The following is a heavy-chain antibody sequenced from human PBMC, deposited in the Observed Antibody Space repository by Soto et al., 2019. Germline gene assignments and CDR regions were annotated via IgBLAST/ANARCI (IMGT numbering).Heavy chain of an antibody. CDR3: ARDWTGDTCPCLDV. V-gene: IGHV3-23*01. J-gene: IGHJ6*02. Sequence: EVQLLESGGGLVQPGGSLRLSCAAAGFTFSNYALTWVRQSPGKGLEWVSTFSGSGVSTYYADSVRGRLTISRDNSKNTLFLQMNSLRVEDTALYYCARDWTGDTCPCLDVWGQGTTVSVS. D-gene: IGHD3-3*01. CDR1: GFTFSNYA. CDR2: FSGSGVST.